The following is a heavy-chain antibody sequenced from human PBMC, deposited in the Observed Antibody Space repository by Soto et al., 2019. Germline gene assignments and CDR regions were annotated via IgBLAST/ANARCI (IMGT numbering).Heavy chain of an antibody. Sequence: QLQLQESGPGLVKPSETLSLTCSVSGGSVCSSNYYWGWVRQPPGEGLEWIGSIYYNGRTNYNPSLNSRVTISLDTSKNQFSLKLTSVTAADTAIYYCARQEGYTSGCQGYWGQGTLVTVSS. CDR1: GGSVCSSNYY. CDR3: ARQEGYTSGCQGY. CDR2: IYYNGRT. V-gene: IGHV4-39*01. J-gene: IGHJ4*02. D-gene: IGHD6-19*01.